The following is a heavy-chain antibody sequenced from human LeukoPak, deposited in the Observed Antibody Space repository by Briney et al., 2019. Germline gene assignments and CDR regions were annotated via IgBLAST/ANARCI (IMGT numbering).Heavy chain of an antibody. D-gene: IGHD3-3*01. CDR2: INHSGST. J-gene: IGHJ4*02. CDR1: GGSFSGYY. V-gene: IGHV4-34*01. Sequence: SETLSLTCAVYGGSFSGYYWSWIRQPPGKGLEWIGEINHSGSTNYNPSLKSRVTISVDTSKNQFSLKLSSVTAADTAVYYCARDRARLRFSDYWGQGALVTVSS. CDR3: ARDRARLRFSDY.